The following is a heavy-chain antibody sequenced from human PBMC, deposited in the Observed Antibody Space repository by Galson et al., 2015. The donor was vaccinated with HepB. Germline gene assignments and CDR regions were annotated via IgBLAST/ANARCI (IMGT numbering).Heavy chain of an antibody. CDR1: GFTFSSYG. J-gene: IGHJ4*02. Sequence: SLRLSCAASGFTFSSYGMHWVRQAPGKGLEWVAVISYDGSNKYYADSVKGRFTISRDNSKNTLYLQMNSLRAEDTAVHYCAKGDSSSWSSLNYFDYWGQGTLVTVSS. D-gene: IGHD6-13*01. V-gene: IGHV3-30*18. CDR3: AKGDSSSWSSLNYFDY. CDR2: ISYDGSNK.